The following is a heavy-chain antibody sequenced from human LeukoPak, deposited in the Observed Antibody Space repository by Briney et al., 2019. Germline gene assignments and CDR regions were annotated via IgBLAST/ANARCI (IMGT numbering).Heavy chain of an antibody. CDR1: GGTFSSYA. D-gene: IGHD6-19*01. CDR2: IIPIFGTA. CDR3: ARDLGYSSGWPRNYYYGTDV. J-gene: IGHJ6*02. Sequence: GASVKVSCKASGGTFSSYAISWVRQAPGQGLEWMGGIIPIFGTANYAQKFQGRVTITADESTSTAYMELSSLRSEDTAVYYCARDLGYSSGWPRNYYYGTDVWGQGTTVTVSS. V-gene: IGHV1-69*01.